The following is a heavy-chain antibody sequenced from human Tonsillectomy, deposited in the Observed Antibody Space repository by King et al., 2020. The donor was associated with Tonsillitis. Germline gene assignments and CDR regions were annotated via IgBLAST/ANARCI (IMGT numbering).Heavy chain of an antibody. CDR2: IYYSGST. Sequence: QLQESGPGLVKPSETLSLTCTVSGGSISSYYWSWIRQPPGKGLEWIGYIYYSGSTNYNPSLKSRVTISVDTSKNQFSLKLSSVTAADTAVYYCARGRDYDFWSGYPQVNAFDIWGQGTMVTVSS. CDR3: ARGRDYDFWSGYPQVNAFDI. J-gene: IGHJ3*02. V-gene: IGHV4-59*01. CDR1: GGSISSYY. D-gene: IGHD3-3*01.